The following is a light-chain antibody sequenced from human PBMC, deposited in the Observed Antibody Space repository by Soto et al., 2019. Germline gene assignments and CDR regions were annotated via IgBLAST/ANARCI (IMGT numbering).Light chain of an antibody. V-gene: IGLV2-8*01. J-gene: IGLJ1*01. CDR3: TSYTGDDFTFV. Sequence: QSVLTQPPSASGSLGQSVTISCTGTSSDIGTYDYVSWYQQHPGRAPKLIIFEVSKTPLRVPDRFSGSKSGNTASLIVSGLQPDDEAEYHCTSYTGDDFTFVFGTGTKLTVL. CDR1: SSDIGTYDY. CDR2: EVS.